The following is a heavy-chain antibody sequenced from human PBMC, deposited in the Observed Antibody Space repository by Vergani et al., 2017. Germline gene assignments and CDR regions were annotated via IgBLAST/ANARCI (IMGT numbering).Heavy chain of an antibody. CDR1: GYTFSNYY. Sequence: QVQVVQSGAEVKKSGASVKVSCKTSGYTFSNYYMHWVRQAPGQGLEWMGIINPSGGHTNYAQKFQGGVTMTRDTSTSTVYMELSSLRSEDTAIYYCARGEYGNLTGYGYWGQGTLVTVSA. J-gene: IGHJ4*02. CDR2: INPSGGHT. CDR3: ARGEYGNLTGYGY. V-gene: IGHV1-46*03. D-gene: IGHD3-9*01.